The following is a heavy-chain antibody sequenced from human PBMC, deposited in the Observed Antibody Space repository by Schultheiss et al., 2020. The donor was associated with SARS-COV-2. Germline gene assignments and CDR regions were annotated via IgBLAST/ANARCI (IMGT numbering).Heavy chain of an antibody. J-gene: IGHJ6*02. V-gene: IGHV4-59*12. CDR2: IYYSGST. D-gene: IGHD3-3*01. CDR3: AREGTYYDFWSGLPYYYGMDV. CDR1: GGSIRSYY. Sequence: SQTLSLTCTVSGGSIRSYYWSWIRQPPGKGLEWIGYIYYSGSTNYNPSLKSRVTISVDTSKNQFSLKLSSVTAADTAVYYCAREGTYYDFWSGLPYYYGMDVWGQGTTVTVSS.